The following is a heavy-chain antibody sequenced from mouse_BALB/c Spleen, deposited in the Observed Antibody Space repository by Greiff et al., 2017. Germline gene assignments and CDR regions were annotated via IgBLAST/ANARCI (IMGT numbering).Heavy chain of an antibody. J-gene: IGHJ1*01. CDR3: AREYRPRDFDV. D-gene: IGHD2-14*01. Sequence: EVKLMESGGGLVQPGGSLRLSCATSGFTFTDYYMSWVRQPPGKALEWLGFIRNKANGYTTEYSASVKGRFTISRDNSQSILYLQMNTLRAEDSATYYCAREYRPRDFDVWGAGTTVTVSS. CDR2: IRNKANGYTT. V-gene: IGHV7-3*02. CDR1: GFTFTDYY.